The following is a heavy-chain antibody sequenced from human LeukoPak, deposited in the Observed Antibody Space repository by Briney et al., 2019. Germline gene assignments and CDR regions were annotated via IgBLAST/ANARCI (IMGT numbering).Heavy chain of an antibody. J-gene: IGHJ4*02. CDR3: ARTVRGYSGYGSFDY. D-gene: IGHD5-12*01. CDR2: INPNSGGT. Sequence: GASVKVSCKASGYTFTGYYIHWVRQAPGQGLEWMGWINPNSGGTNYAQKFQGRVTMTRDTSISTAYMELSRLRSDDTAVYYCARTVRGYSGYGSFDYWGQGTLVTVSS. V-gene: IGHV1-2*02. CDR1: GYTFTGYY.